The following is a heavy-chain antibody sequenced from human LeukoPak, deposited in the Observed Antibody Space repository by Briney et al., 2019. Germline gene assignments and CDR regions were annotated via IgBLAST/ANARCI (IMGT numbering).Heavy chain of an antibody. CDR3: ARAGFYCSSTSCYAYYYYYGMDV. J-gene: IGHJ6*02. CDR1: GFTFSSYG. Sequence: ERSLRLSCAASGFTFSSYGMHWVRQAPGKGLEWVAVIWYDGSNKYYADSVKGRFTISRDNSKNTLYLQMNSLRAEDTAVYYCARAGFYCSSTSCYAYYYYYGMDVWGQGTTVTVSS. D-gene: IGHD2-2*01. V-gene: IGHV3-33*01. CDR2: IWYDGSNK.